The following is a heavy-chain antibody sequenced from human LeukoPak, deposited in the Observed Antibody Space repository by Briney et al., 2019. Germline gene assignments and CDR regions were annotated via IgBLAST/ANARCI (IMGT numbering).Heavy chain of an antibody. V-gene: IGHV3-64D*09. J-gene: IGHJ3*02. D-gene: IGHD2-15*01. CDR3: VKDSQYCSGGSCYPVYAFDI. CDR1: GFTFSSYA. CDR2: ISSNGGST. Sequence: GGSLRLSCSASGFTFSSYAMHWVRQAPGKGLEYVSAISSNGGSTYYADSVKGRFTISRDNSKNTLYLQMSSLRAEDTAVYYCVKDSQYCSGGSCYPVYAFDIWGQGTMVTVSS.